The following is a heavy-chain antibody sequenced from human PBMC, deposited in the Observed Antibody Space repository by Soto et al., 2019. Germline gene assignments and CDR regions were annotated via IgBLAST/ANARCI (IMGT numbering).Heavy chain of an antibody. V-gene: IGHV1-69*13. J-gene: IGHJ4*02. CDR3: ARDLEVGATGY. D-gene: IGHD1-26*01. Sequence: SVKVSCKAAGGTFSSYAISWVRQAPGQGLEWMGGIIPIFGTANYAQKFQGRVTITADESTSTAYMELSSLRSENTAVYYCARDLEVGATGYWGQGTLVTVSS. CDR2: IIPIFGTA. CDR1: GGTFSSYA.